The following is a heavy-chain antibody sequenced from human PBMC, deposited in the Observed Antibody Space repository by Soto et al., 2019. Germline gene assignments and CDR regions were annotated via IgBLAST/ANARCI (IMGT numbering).Heavy chain of an antibody. D-gene: IGHD6-6*01. CDR1: GGSISSSSYY. Sequence: SETLSLTCTVSGGSISSSSYYWCWIRQPPGKGLEWIGSIYYSGSTYYNPSLRSRVTISVDTSKNQFSLKLSSVTAADTAVYYCARHIISSSQYFDYWGQGTLVTVSS. V-gene: IGHV4-39*01. J-gene: IGHJ4*02. CDR2: IYYSGST. CDR3: ARHIISSSQYFDY.